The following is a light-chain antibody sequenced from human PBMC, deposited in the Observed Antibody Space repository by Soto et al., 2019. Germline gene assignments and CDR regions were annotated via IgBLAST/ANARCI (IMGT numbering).Light chain of an antibody. CDR2: RAS. V-gene: IGKV1D-16*01. Sequence: DIYMAQSPSSLSASVGDRVIITCWASQDIHNRLGWYQQKPEKARKSLIYRASNLQSGVPSRFIGSGSGTEFTLTINNLQPEDFATYFCQQYDDYPLTFGGGTKVDIK. J-gene: IGKJ4*01. CDR1: QDIHNR. CDR3: QQYDDYPLT.